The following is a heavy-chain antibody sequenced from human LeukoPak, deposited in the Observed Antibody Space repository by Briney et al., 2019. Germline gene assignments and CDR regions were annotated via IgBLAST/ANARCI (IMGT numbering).Heavy chain of an antibody. CDR2: IKSKRSGGPI. CDR1: GLDFKNAW. D-gene: IGHD2-2*01. CDR3: THVGVAEDRSTS. Sequence: GGSLRLSCAVSGLDFKNAWMSWVRQAPGKGLEWVGRIKSKRSGGPIGYAAPVKDRFIISRDDSKNTLYLQMSSLKTEDTAIYYCTHVGVAEDRSTSWGQGTLVTVSS. J-gene: IGHJ5*02. V-gene: IGHV3-15*01.